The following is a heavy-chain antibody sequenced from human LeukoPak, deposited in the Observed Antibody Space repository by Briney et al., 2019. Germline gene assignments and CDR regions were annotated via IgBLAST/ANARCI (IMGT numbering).Heavy chain of an antibody. Sequence: SVKVSCKASGYTFTSYDINWVRQATGQGLEWMGGIIPIFGTANYAQKFQGRVTITADESTSTAYMELSSLRSEDTAVYYCARDWDPQGGGAFDIWGQGTMVTVSS. CDR3: ARDWDPQGGGAFDI. CDR1: GYTFTSYD. CDR2: IIPIFGTA. D-gene: IGHD1-26*01. J-gene: IGHJ3*02. V-gene: IGHV1-69*13.